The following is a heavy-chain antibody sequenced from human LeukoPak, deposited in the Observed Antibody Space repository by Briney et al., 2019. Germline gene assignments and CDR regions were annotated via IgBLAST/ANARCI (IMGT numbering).Heavy chain of an antibody. CDR1: GLTFSNYG. CDR2: IWYDGSNK. J-gene: IGHJ4*02. CDR3: AKSYYDSTALGY. V-gene: IGHV3-33*06. D-gene: IGHD3-22*01. Sequence: PGGSLRLSCAASGLTFSNYGVHWVRQAPGKGLEWVAVIWYDGSNKHYADSVKGRFTISRDNSKNTLYLQMNSLRAEDTAVYYCAKSYYDSTALGYWGQGTLVTVSP.